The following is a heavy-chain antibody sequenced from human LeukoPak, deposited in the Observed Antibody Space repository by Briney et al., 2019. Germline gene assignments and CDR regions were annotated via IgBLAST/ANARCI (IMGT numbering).Heavy chain of an antibody. CDR2: IYYSGST. Sequence: SETLSLTCTASGSSISFYCWSWIRQPPGKGLEWIGYIYYSGSTKYNPSLKSRVTMSIDTSENQFSLNLKSVTAANTAVYYCALGSSGWFDDSFDIWGHGTMVTVSS. CDR1: GSSISFYC. J-gene: IGHJ3*02. CDR3: ALGSSGWFDDSFDI. D-gene: IGHD6-13*01. V-gene: IGHV4-59*01.